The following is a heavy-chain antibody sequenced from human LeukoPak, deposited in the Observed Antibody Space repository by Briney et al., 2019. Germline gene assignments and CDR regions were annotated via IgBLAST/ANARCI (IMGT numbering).Heavy chain of an antibody. CDR2: IRSKANSYAT. V-gene: IGHV3-73*01. CDR3: TREVLWFGDFGYYYMDV. CDR1: GFTFSGSA. J-gene: IGHJ6*03. D-gene: IGHD3-10*01. Sequence: PGGSLRLSCAASGFTFSGSAMHWVRQASGKGLEWVGRIRSKANSYATAYAASVKGRFTISRDDSKNTAYLQMNSLKTEDTAVYYCTREVLWFGDFGYYYMDVWGKGTTVTISS.